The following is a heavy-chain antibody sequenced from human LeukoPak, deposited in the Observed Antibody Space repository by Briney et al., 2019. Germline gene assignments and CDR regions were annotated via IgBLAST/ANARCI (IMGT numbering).Heavy chain of an antibody. D-gene: IGHD2-15*01. J-gene: IGHJ6*03. Sequence: GGSLRLSCAASGFTFNNFAMSWVRQAPGKGLEWVSAISGSGGSTYYADSVKGRFTISRDNSKNTLYLQMNSLRAEDTAVYYCAKGKRVVPHYYYYYYMDVWGKGTTVTISS. V-gene: IGHV3-23*01. CDR2: ISGSGGST. CDR1: GFTFNNFA. CDR3: AKGKRVVPHYYYYYYMDV.